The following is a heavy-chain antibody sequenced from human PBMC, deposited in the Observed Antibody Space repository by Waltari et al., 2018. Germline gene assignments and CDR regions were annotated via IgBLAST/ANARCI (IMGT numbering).Heavy chain of an antibody. CDR1: GYTFTSYY. CDR3: ARGEAAASTRFDP. V-gene: IGHV1-46*01. D-gene: IGHD6-13*01. J-gene: IGHJ5*02. Sequence: QVQLVQSGAEVKKPGSSVKVSCKASGYTFTSYYMHWVRQAPGQGLEWMGIINRSGGSTSYGQKCQGRVSMTRTTSTSTVYMEVSSLGAEDTAGYNWARGEAAASTRFDPWGQGTVVTVSA. CDR2: INRSGGST.